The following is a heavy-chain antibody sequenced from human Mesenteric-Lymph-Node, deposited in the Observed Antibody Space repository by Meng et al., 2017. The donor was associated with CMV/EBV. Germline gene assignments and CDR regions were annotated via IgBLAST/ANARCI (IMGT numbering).Heavy chain of an antibody. J-gene: IGHJ4*02. D-gene: IGHD2/OR15-2a*01. CDR3: ARDSSSLAVFDY. V-gene: IGHV3-21*01. Sequence: GGSLRLSCAASGFTFSSYSMNWVRQAPGKGLEWVSSISSSSSYIYYADSVKGRFTISRDNAKNSLYLQMNSLRAEDTAVYYCARDSSSLAVFDYWGQGTLVTVSS. CDR2: ISSSSSYI. CDR1: GFTFSSYS.